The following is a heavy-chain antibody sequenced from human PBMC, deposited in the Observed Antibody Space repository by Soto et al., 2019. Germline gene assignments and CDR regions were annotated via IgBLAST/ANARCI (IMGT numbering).Heavy chain of an antibody. J-gene: IGHJ1*01. D-gene: IGHD5-12*01. V-gene: IGHV1-3*01. Sequence: SVKVSCKASGFSFFDYSILWVRQAPGQSLEWLGWINAGNGNTKYSHKFQDRVTITSDTSATTTYMELRSLRSEDTAVFYCARSAKKTWLPDFWGQGTLVTVSS. CDR3: ARSAKKTWLPDF. CDR1: GFSFFDYS. CDR2: INAGNGNT.